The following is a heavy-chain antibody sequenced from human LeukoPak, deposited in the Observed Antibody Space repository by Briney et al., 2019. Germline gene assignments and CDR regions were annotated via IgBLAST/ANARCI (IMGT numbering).Heavy chain of an antibody. V-gene: IGHV3-21*01. CDR1: GFTVSGNY. D-gene: IGHD2-15*01. CDR3: ARDPTVVAATFFDY. Sequence: PGGSLRLSCAASGFTVSGNYMSWVRQAPGKGLEWVSSISSSSSYIYYADSVKGRFTISRDNAKNSLYLQMNSLRAEDTAVYYCARDPTVVAATFFDYWGQGTLVTVSS. J-gene: IGHJ4*02. CDR2: ISSSSSYI.